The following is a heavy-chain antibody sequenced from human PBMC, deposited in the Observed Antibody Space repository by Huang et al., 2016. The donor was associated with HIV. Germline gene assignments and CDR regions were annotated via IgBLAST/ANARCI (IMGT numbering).Heavy chain of an antibody. D-gene: IGHD6-25*01. J-gene: IGHJ4*02. Sequence: QVQLVQSGAEVKKPGASVKVSCKASGYIFSTYDTHWVRQAPGQRLEWMGRINAGNGNTKDSQRFQGRVTITRETAANTAYGELSSLRSEDTGVYYCARGIAAGDYWGQGTLVTVSS. CDR1: GYIFSTYD. V-gene: IGHV1-3*01. CDR2: INAGNGNT. CDR3: ARGIAAGDY.